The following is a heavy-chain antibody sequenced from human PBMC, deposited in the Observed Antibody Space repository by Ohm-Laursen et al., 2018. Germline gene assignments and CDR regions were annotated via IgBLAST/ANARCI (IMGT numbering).Heavy chain of an antibody. D-gene: IGHD3-22*01. CDR2: ISGSGDGA. V-gene: IGHV3-23*01. CDR3: ARGQLSGYFGVDY. J-gene: IGHJ4*02. CDR1: GFTFRSYA. Sequence: GSLRLSCTASGFTFRSYAMSWVRQAPGKGLEWVSSISGSGDGAYYADSVKGRFTISRDNPKNTLYLQMNSLRAEDTAVYYCARGQLSGYFGVDYWGQGTLVTVSS.